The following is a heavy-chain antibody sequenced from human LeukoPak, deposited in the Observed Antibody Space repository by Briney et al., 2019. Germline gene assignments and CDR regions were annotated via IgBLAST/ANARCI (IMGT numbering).Heavy chain of an antibody. Sequence: GGSLRLSCAASGFTVSRNYMSWVRQAPGKGLEWVSSMSTSSTYIYYADSIKGRFTISRDDARSLLYLQMDSLRAEDTAVYYCVRDFAFGFCNTTTCRYPFDSWGQGTLVTVSS. J-gene: IGHJ4*02. CDR3: VRDFAFGFCNTTTCRYPFDS. CDR2: MSTSSTYI. D-gene: IGHD3-16*01. V-gene: IGHV3-21*06. CDR1: GFTVSRNY.